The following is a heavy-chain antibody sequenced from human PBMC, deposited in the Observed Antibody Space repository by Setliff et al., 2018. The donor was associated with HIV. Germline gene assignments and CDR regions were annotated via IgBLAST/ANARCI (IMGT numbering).Heavy chain of an antibody. J-gene: IGHJ4*02. CDR2: ISGSGGTT. CDR1: GFTFSNYA. V-gene: IGHV3-23*01. CDR3: ARLPQDVRSSIDF. Sequence: GGSLRLSCAASGFTFSNYAMSWVRQAPGEGLEWVSAISGSGGTTYYADSVKGRFTISRDNSKDTLYLQMNSLRAEDTAVYYCARLPQDVRSSIDFWGQGTLVTVSS. D-gene: IGHD6-6*01.